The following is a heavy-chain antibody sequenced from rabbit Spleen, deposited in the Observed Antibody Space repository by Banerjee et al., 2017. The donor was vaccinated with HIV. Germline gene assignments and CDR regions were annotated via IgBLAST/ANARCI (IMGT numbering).Heavy chain of an antibody. CDR2: IHGGSINNI. J-gene: IGHJ3*01. CDR1: RFTISDYW. V-gene: IGHV1S45*01. CDR3: ARFYAGYGDFGYAAM. D-gene: IGHD7-1*01. Sequence: QQQLEESGGGLVKPGGTLTLTCTVYRFTISDYWMNWVRQAPGKGLEWIACIHGGSINNIYYATWAKGRFTISKTSSTTVTLQMTSLTAADTATYFCARFYAGYGDFGYAAMWGQGTLVTVS.